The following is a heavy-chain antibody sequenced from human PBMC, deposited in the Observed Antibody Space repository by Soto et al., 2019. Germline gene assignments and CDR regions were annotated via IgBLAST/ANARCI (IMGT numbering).Heavy chain of an antibody. CDR3: AKAGTPSDFGEFSQ. J-gene: IGHJ4*02. D-gene: IGHD3-10*01. CDR1: GFTVSNNY. Sequence: EVQLVESGGGLVQPGGSLRLSCAASGFTVSNNYMTWVRQAPGKGLEWVSIIYSSGTTYYADFVKGRFIISRDSSKNTLYLQMNRLRAEDTAVFYCAKAGTPSDFGEFSQWGQGTLVTVSS. CDR2: IYSSGTT. V-gene: IGHV3-66*01.